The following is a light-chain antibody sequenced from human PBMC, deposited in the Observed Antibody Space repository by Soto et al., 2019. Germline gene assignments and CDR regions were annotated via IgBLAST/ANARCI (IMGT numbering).Light chain of an antibody. CDR2: DAS. CDR3: QQRSNWPLT. Sequence: EIVLTQSPATLSSSPGERATLSCRASQSVSSYLAWYQQKPGQAPRLLIYDASNRATGIPARFSGSGSGTDFTLTISSLEPEDFVVYYCQQRSNWPLTFGGGTKVDIK. V-gene: IGKV3-11*01. CDR1: QSVSSY. J-gene: IGKJ4*01.